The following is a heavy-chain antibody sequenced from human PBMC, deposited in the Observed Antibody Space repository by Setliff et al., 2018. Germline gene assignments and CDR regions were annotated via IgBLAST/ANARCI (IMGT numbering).Heavy chain of an antibody. Sequence: PGESLKISCTGSGYTFTTFWIGWVRRMPGEGLEWVGLIYPGDSDTRYSPSFQGQVTISADKSINTAYLQWSSLKASDTAMYFCASGWRGTVYDPPDYWGQGTQVTVSS. J-gene: IGHJ4*02. CDR1: GYTFTTFW. CDR3: ASGWRGTVYDPPDY. CDR2: IYPGDSDT. V-gene: IGHV5-51*01. D-gene: IGHD3-22*01.